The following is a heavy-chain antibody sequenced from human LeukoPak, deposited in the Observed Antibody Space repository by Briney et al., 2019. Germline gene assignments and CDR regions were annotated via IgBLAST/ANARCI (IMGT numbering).Heavy chain of an antibody. CDR1: GDSISSNSYY. CDR3: ARHGIVDTSRKYYFDY. D-gene: IGHD5-18*01. J-gene: IGHJ4*02. Sequence: KPSETLSLTCTVSGDSISSNSYYWGWIRQPPGKGLEWIGYIYYSGSTSYNPSLKSRVTISVDTSKNQFSLELSSVTAADTAVYYCARHGIVDTSRKYYFDYWGQGTLVTVSS. CDR2: IYYSGST. V-gene: IGHV4-61*05.